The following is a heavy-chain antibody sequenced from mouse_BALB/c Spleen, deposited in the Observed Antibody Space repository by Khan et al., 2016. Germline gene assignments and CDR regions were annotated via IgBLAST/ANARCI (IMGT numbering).Heavy chain of an antibody. D-gene: IGHD1-1*01. V-gene: IGHV3-6*02. J-gene: IGHJ4*01. Sequence: EVQLQESGPGLVKPSQSLSLTCSVTGYSITSGFYWNWIRQFPGYKLEWMGYIRYDGSNNYNPSLKNRISITRDTSKNQFFLKLTSVTTEDSATYFCARKHYGRQDDALDSWGKGTSVTVS. CDR3: ARKHYGRQDDALDS. CDR2: IRYDGSN. CDR1: GYSITSGFY.